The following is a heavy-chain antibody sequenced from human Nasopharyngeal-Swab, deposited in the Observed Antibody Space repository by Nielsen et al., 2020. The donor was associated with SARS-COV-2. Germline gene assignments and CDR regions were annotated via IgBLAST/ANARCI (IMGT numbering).Heavy chain of an antibody. CDR3: ARDTIFGLALYYYYGLGV. D-gene: IGHD3-3*01. CDR1: GGTFKNYA. J-gene: IGHJ6*02. CDR2: INPNFGTT. V-gene: IGHV1-69*13. Sequence: SVKVSCKVSGGTFKNYAISWVRHTPGQGLEWMGGINPNFGTTNYAHKFQDRAKITADQSTRTAYMELSSLRSDDTAVYYCARDTIFGLALYYYYGLGVWGQGTTVTVSS.